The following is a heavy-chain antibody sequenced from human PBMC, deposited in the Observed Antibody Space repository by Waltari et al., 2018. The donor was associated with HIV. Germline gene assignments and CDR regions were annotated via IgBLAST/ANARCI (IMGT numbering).Heavy chain of an antibody. J-gene: IGHJ6*02. CDR1: GGSFSGFY. Sequence: QVQLQQWGAGQVKPSETLSLTCLLSGGSFSGFYWTWVRPSPGKGLGWIGEIDQSGASRFNPSLKRRITISMDTSRSHFALKLSPVSPADTAVYYCARGPSLRAFRGNLYFNSSLDVWGQGTTVTVSS. CDR3: ARGPSLRAFRGNLYFNSSLDV. D-gene: IGHD1-1*01. CDR2: IDQSGAS. V-gene: IGHV4-34*02.